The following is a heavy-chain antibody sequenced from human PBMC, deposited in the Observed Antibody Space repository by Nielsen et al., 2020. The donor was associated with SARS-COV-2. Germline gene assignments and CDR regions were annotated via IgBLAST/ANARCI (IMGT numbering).Heavy chain of an antibody. D-gene: IGHD3-10*01. V-gene: IGHV4-34*01. CDR3: ARGNPPLYYGSGSYIDY. J-gene: IGHJ4*02. CDR2: INHSGST. Sequence: SETLSLTCAVYGGSFSGYYWSWIRQPPGKGLEWIGEINHSGSTNYNPSLKSRVTISVDTSKNQFSLKLSSVTAADTAVYYCARGNPPLYYGSGSYIDYWGQGTLVTVSS. CDR1: GGSFSGYY.